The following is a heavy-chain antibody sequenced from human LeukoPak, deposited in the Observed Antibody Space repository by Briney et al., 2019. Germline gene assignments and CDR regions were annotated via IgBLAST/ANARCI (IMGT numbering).Heavy chain of an antibody. CDR3: ASHSSSWYDY. J-gene: IGHJ4*02. CDR1: GGTFSSYA. Sequence: ASVKVSCKASGGTFSSYAISWVRQAPGQGLEWMGRIIPILGIANYAQKFQGRVTITADKSTSTAYMEQSSLRSEDTAVYYCASHSSSWYDYWGQGTLVTVSS. D-gene: IGHD6-13*01. CDR2: IIPILGIA. V-gene: IGHV1-69*04.